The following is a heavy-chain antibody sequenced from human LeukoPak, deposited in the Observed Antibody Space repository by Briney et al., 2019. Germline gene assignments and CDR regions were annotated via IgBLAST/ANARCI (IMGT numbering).Heavy chain of an antibody. CDR1: GFAFNNAW. J-gene: IGHJ4*02. CDR3: TKGNGVSLCY. Sequence: GGSPRLSCAASGFAFNNAWMNWVRQGPGKGLEWIGRIKSKTDGGTTDYAAPVKGRFTISRDDSKHTLYLEVNSQKTENTDVYYCTKGNGVSLCYWGQGTLVTVSP. V-gene: IGHV3-15*01. CDR2: IKSKTDGGTT. D-gene: IGHD6-13*01.